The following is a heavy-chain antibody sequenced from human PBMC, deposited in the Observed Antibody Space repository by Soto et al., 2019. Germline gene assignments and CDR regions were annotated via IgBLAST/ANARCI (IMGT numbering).Heavy chain of an antibody. CDR1: GFTFTSYA. V-gene: IGHV3-23*01. Sequence: PGGSLRLSCAASGFTFTSYAMTWVRQAPGKGLEWVSGISGTGGSTYYADSVKGRFTISRDKSKNTLYLHVNSLRAEDTAVYYCARGSAYSDYDLEYWGQGTLVTSPQ. J-gene: IGHJ4*02. CDR3: ARGSAYSDYDLEY. D-gene: IGHD4-17*01. CDR2: ISGTGGST.